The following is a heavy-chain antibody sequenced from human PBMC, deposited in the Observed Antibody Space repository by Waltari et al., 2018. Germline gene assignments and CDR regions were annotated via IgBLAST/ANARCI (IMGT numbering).Heavy chain of an antibody. V-gene: IGHV4-59*11. CDR3: ARMYYYDYYYGMDV. CDR1: GGSLSDHF. D-gene: IGHD3-10*01. J-gene: IGHJ6*02. CDR2: VYYRGTT. Sequence: QVQLQESGPGLVKSSETLSLTCSVSGGSLSDHFWSWVRQSPGKGLVWFGNVYYRGTTSYNPSLKSRVTISIDTSKNQFSLKLNSVTAADTAIYYCARMYYYDYYYGMDVWGQGTTVIVSS.